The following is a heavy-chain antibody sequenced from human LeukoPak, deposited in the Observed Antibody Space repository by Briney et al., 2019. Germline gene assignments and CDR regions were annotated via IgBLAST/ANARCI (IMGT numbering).Heavy chain of an antibody. CDR1: EFTFSNYW. D-gene: IGHD6-19*01. V-gene: IGHV3-7*03. CDR2: IRQDGSEK. Sequence: GGSLRLSCEASEFTFSNYWMTWVRQAPGKGLEWVANIRQDGSEKYYVDSVRGRFTISRDNTKNSLYLQLNSLRVEDTAVYYCARAAVAGHGEAYWGQGTLVTVSS. J-gene: IGHJ4*02. CDR3: ARAAVAGHGEAY.